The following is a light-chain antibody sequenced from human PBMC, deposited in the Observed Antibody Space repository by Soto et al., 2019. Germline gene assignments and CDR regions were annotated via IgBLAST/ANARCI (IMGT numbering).Light chain of an antibody. J-gene: IGKJ1*01. CDR2: AAS. CDR3: QQYNSYPGT. V-gene: IGKV1-5*01. CDR1: QTISNT. Sequence: DSSMIPVPAKLSRTVEERVTITCRASQTISNTLAWYQQKPGKAPKLLIYAASSLPSGVPARFSGSGSGTDFTLTISSLQSDDFAAYYCQQYNSYPGTFGQGTKVDIK.